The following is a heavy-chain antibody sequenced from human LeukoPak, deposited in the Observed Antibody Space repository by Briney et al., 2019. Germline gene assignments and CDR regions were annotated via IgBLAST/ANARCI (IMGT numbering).Heavy chain of an antibody. J-gene: IGHJ4*02. D-gene: IGHD1-14*01. Sequence: SETLSLTCTVSGGSISSGSYYWSWIRQPAGKGLEWIGRIYTSGSTNYNPSLKSRVTISVDKSMNQFSLTVSSVTAADTAVYYCARNGAYNLDYWGQGTLVTVSS. CDR1: GGSISSGSYY. CDR2: IYTSGST. V-gene: IGHV4-61*02. CDR3: ARNGAYNLDY.